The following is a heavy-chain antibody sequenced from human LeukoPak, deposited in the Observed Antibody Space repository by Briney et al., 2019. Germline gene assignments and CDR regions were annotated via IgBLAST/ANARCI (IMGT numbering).Heavy chain of an antibody. CDR2: ISGSGSST. Sequence: GGSLRLSCAASGFTFTSYVMGWVRQAPGKGLEWVSVISGSGSSTYYADSVKGRFTISRDNSKNTQYLQMNSLRVEDTAVYYCAKDWPNTSSRMEYFEHWGQGTLVTVSS. V-gene: IGHV3-23*01. CDR1: GFTFTSYV. D-gene: IGHD2-2*01. CDR3: AKDWPNTSSRMEYFEH. J-gene: IGHJ1*01.